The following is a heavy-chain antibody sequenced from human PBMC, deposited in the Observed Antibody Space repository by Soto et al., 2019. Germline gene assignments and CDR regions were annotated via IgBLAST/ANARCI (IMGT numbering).Heavy chain of an antibody. D-gene: IGHD3-3*01. Sequence: VGSLRLSCEGFGLTFSPYWMTWVRQAPGKGLEWVASIKEDGSVKNYADSVKGRFTVSRDNVKRAMFLQMTSVRADDTAVYFCARDVSSEYASILDVWGRGARVTVSS. V-gene: IGHV3-7*03. CDR2: IKEDGSVK. CDR1: GLTFSPYW. J-gene: IGHJ4*02. CDR3: ARDVSSEYASILDV.